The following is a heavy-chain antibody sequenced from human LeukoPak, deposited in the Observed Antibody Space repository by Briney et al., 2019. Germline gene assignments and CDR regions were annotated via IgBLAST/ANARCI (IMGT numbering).Heavy chain of an antibody. CDR1: GDSINNHY. Sequence: SETLSLTCTVSGDSINNHYWSWTWQPPGKGLEWIGYIYTSGGTNYIPSLKGRVTISIDTSKNQFSLKLSSVTAADSAVYYCARLTRLSTSPDRYYLDYWGQGTLVTVSS. V-gene: IGHV4-4*09. D-gene: IGHD6-6*01. CDR3: ARLTRLSTSPDRYYLDY. J-gene: IGHJ4*02. CDR2: IYTSGGT.